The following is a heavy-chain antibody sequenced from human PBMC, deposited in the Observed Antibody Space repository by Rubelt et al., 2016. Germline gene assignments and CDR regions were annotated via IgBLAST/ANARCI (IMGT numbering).Heavy chain of an antibody. V-gene: IGHV4-34*01. D-gene: IGHD3-10*01. J-gene: IGHJ4*02. Sequence: QVQLQQWGAGLLKPSETLSLTCAVYNGSFNGYYWHWLRQPPGKGLEWIVEINHSGNTNYTHSPTTRAAMSVDKSKNQFSLRRTCVTAADTARYFCSRYYYTPRGYDYWGQGTLVTVSS. CDR1: NGSFNGYY. CDR2: INHSGNT. CDR3: SRYYYTPRGYDY.